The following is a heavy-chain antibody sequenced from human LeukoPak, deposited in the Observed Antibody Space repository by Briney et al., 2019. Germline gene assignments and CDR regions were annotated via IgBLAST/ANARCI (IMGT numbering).Heavy chain of an antibody. D-gene: IGHD3-22*01. CDR2: IYYSGST. V-gene: IGHV4-59*01. CDR3: ARNYDSSGYLGY. J-gene: IGHJ4*02. CDR1: GGSISSYY. Sequence: SEALSLTCTVSGGSISSYYWSWIRQPPGKGLEWIGYIYYSGSTNYNPSLKSRVTISVDTSKNQFSLKLSSVTAADTAVYYCARNYDSSGYLGYWGQGTLVTVSS.